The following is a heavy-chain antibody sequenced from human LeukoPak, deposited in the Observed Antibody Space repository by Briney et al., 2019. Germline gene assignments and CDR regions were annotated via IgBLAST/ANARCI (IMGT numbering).Heavy chain of an antibody. CDR3: ARSPTDNSREGVDY. D-gene: IGHD1-1*01. CDR1: GFTFSTCA. CDR2: ISTSGGNT. J-gene: IGHJ4*02. V-gene: IGHV3-23*01. Sequence: GGYLRLSCAASGFTFSTCAMSWVRQAPGKGLEWVSAISTSGGNTYYGDSVKGRFTISRDNSQDTLYLQMTSLRAEDTAIYYCARSPTDNSREGVDYWGQGTLVTVSS.